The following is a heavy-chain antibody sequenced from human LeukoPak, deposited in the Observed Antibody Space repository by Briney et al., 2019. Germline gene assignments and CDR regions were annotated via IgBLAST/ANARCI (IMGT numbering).Heavy chain of an antibody. Sequence: EASVKVSCKASGYTFTSYGISWVRQAPGQGLEWMGWISAYNGNTNYAQKLQGRVTMTTDTSTSTAYMELRSLRSEDTAVYYCARDRGYNWNYEGDAFDIWGQGTMVTVSS. CDR3: ARDRGYNWNYEGDAFDI. J-gene: IGHJ3*02. V-gene: IGHV1-18*01. D-gene: IGHD1-7*01. CDR2: ISAYNGNT. CDR1: GYTFTSYG.